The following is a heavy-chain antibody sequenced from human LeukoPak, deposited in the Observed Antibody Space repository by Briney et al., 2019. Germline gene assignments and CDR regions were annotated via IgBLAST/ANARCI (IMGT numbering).Heavy chain of an antibody. CDR1: GFTFSDYY. D-gene: IGHD2-2*01. V-gene: IGHV3-11*01. CDR2: ISSSGSTI. Sequence: GGSLRLSCAASGFTFSDYYVSWIRQAPGKGLEWVSYISSSGSTIYYADSVKGRFTISRDNAKNSLYLQMNSLRAEDTAVYYCARVNQDIVVVPAAMCWFDPWGQGTLVTVSS. J-gene: IGHJ5*02. CDR3: ARVNQDIVVVPAAMCWFDP.